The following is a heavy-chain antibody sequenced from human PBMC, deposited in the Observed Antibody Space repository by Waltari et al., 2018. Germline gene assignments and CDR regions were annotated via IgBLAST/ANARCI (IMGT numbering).Heavy chain of an antibody. J-gene: IGHJ4*02. V-gene: IGHV4-31*03. CDR2: IYYSGST. CDR1: GGSISRGGYY. D-gene: IGHD2-21*01. Sequence: QVQLQESGPGLVKPSQNLSLTCTVSGGSISRGGYYWSWIRQPPGKGLEWIGYIYYSGSTYYNPSLKSRVTISVDTSKNQFSLKLSSVTAADTAVYYCARGRLGGTYWDYWGQGTLVTVSS. CDR3: ARGRLGGTYWDY.